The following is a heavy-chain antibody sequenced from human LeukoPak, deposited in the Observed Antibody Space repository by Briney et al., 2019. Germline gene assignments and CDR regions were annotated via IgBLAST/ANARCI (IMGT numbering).Heavy chain of an antibody. CDR3: VRLGVVGIDQNWFDP. CDR2: IYIRGST. Sequence: SETLSLTCSVSGVSISDYYWTWFRQPAGKGLECIGRIYIRGSTNYNPSLKSRVIMSVDTSKNQFSLKLSSVTAADTAVYYCVRLGVVGIDQNWFDPWGRGTQVTVSS. D-gene: IGHD2-2*01. J-gene: IGHJ5*02. V-gene: IGHV4-4*07. CDR1: GVSISDYY.